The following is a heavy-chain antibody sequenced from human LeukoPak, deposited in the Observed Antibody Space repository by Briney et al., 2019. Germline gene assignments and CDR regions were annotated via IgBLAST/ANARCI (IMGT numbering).Heavy chain of an antibody. CDR3: AREDSNYYGMDV. Sequence: RRSLRLSCAASGFTFSSYAMHWVRQAPGKGLEWVAVISYDGSNKYYADSVKGRFTISRDNSKNTLYLQMNSLRAEDTAVYYCAREDSNYYGMDVWGQGTTVTVSS. CDR1: GFTFSSYA. D-gene: IGHD4-11*01. CDR2: ISYDGSNK. J-gene: IGHJ6*02. V-gene: IGHV3-30-3*01.